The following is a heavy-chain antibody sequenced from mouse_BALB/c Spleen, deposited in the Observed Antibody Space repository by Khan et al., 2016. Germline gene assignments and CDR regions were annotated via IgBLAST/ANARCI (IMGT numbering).Heavy chain of an antibody. J-gene: IGHJ2*01. Sequence: QVRLQQSGAELVRPGSSVKISCKASGYAFSRYWMNWVKQRPGQGLEWIGQIYPGDGDTNYNGKFKGKATLTADKSSSTAYMQLSSLTSEDSAVYFGARGVGPDYWGQGTTLTVSS. CDR3: ARGVGPDY. CDR2: IYPGDGDT. D-gene: IGHD4-1*01. V-gene: IGHV1-80*01. CDR1: GYAFSRYW.